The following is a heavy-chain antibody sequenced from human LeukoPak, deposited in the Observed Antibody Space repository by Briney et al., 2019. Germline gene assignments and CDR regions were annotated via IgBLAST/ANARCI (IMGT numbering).Heavy chain of an antibody. V-gene: IGHV3-21*01. CDR1: GFTFSSYN. CDR2: ISSGSSYI. D-gene: IGHD1-26*01. J-gene: IGHJ6*03. Sequence: GGSLRLSCAASGFTFSSYNMNWVRQAPGKGLEGVSSISSGSSYIYYADSVKGRFTISRDNAKNSLYLQMNSLRAEDTAVYYCARAYSETYGLGYYYMDVWGKGTTVTISS. CDR3: ARAYSETYGLGYYYMDV.